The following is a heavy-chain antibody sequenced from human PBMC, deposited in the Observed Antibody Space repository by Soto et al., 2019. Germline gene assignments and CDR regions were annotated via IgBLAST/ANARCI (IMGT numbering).Heavy chain of an antibody. V-gene: IGHV1-2*02. CDR3: ARVIYGGSTYCCGGMDV. CDR1: GYTFTGYY. J-gene: IGHJ6*02. Sequence: QVQLVQSGAEVKKPGASVKVSCKAPGYTFTGYYMHWVRQAPGQGLERMGWINPNSGGTKYAQKFQGRVNMTRDTSISTASMELRRLRSDDTAVYYCARVIYGGSTYCCGGMDVWGQGTTVTVSS. D-gene: IGHD2-15*01. CDR2: INPNSGGT.